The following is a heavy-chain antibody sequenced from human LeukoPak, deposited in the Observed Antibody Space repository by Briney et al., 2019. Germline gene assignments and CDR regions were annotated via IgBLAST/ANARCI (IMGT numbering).Heavy chain of an antibody. CDR2: ISSSGSAI. V-gene: IGHV3-48*03. J-gene: IGHJ4*02. Sequence: PGGSLRLSCAASGFTFSSYEMNWVRQAPGKGLEWVSYISSSGSAIYFADSVKGRFTISRDNAKNSLYLQMNSLRAEDTAVYYCARAMAGATTFDYWGQGTLVTVSS. CDR1: GFTFSSYE. CDR3: ARAMAGATTFDY. D-gene: IGHD1-26*01.